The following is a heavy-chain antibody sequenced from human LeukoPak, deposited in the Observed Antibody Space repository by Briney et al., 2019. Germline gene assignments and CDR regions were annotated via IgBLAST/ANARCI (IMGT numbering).Heavy chain of an antibody. CDR3: AKSCSSTSCYVGYSYYYMDV. V-gene: IGHV3-23*01. J-gene: IGHJ6*03. CDR1: GFTFSSYA. Sequence: GGSLRLSCAASGFTFSSYAMSWVRQAPGKGLEWVSAISGSGGSTYYADSVKGRFTISRDNSKNTLYLQMNSLRAEDTAVYYCAKSCSSTSCYVGYSYYYMDVWGKGTTVTVSS. D-gene: IGHD2-2*01. CDR2: ISGSGGST.